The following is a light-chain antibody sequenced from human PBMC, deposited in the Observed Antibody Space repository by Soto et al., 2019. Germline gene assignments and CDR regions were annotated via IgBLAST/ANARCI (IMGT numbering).Light chain of an antibody. CDR3: SSYAGDTTSDVV. V-gene: IGLV2-23*01. CDR2: EGS. Sequence: QSALTQPASVSGSPGQSITISCTGTSSDVGSYNLVSWYLQHPGKAPKLLIYEGSKRPSGVSNRFSGSKSGSTASLTVSGLQAEDEADYYCSSYAGDTTSDVVFGGGTKLTVL. J-gene: IGLJ2*01. CDR1: SSDVGSYNL.